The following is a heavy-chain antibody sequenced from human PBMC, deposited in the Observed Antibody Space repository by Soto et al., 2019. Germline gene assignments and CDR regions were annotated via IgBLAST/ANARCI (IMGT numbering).Heavy chain of an antibody. CDR2: ISSSGSTI. Sequence: AGGSLRLCCAASGFTFSSYEMNCVRQTPGKGLEWVSYISSSGSTIYYADSVKGRFTISRDNAKNSLYLQMNSLRAEDTAVYYCARPVLYYYYGMDVWGQGTTVTVPS. V-gene: IGHV3-48*03. D-gene: IGHD2-8*01. CDR3: ARPVLYYYYGMDV. J-gene: IGHJ6*02. CDR1: GFTFSSYE.